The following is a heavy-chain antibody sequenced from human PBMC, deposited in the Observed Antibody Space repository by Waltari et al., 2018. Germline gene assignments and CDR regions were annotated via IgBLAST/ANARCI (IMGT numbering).Heavy chain of an antibody. Sequence: QVQLQQWGAGLLKPSETLSLTCAVYGGSFSGYYWSWIGKPPGKGLEWIGKINHSGSTNYNPSPKSRVTISVDTSKNQFSLKLSSVTAADTAVYYCARGGFFTYYYYMDVWGKGTTVTVSS. CDR1: GGSFSGYY. J-gene: IGHJ6*03. CDR2: INHSGST. D-gene: IGHD3-3*01. V-gene: IGHV4-34*01. CDR3: ARGGFFTYYYYMDV.